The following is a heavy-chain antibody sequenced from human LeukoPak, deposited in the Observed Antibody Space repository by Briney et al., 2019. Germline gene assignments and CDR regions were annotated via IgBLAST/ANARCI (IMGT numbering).Heavy chain of an antibody. V-gene: IGHV4-39*01. D-gene: IGHD6-13*01. CDR1: GGSINRSSDY. CDR3: ARLVAAAGMLLDY. Sequence: TSETLSLTCSVYGGSINRSSDYWGWIRQPPGKGLEWIGNIFHSGSTYYNPPLKSRVTISVDTSKNQFSLKLNSVTAADTAVYYCARLVAAAGMLLDYWGQGTLVTVSS. CDR2: IFHSGST. J-gene: IGHJ4*02.